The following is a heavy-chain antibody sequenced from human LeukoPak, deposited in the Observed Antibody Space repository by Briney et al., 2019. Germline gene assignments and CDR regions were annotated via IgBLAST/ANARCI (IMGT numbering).Heavy chain of an antibody. CDR3: ASWPGGWYGEDS. CDR2: IYGGGST. D-gene: IGHD6-19*01. J-gene: IGHJ4*02. V-gene: IGHV3-53*01. CDR1: GVTVSNNF. Sequence: SGGSLRLSCAASGVTVSNNFMSWVRQAPGKGLEWVSVIYGGGSTYCADSVKGRFTISRDTSKNTLYLQMNSLRAEDTAVYYCASWPGGWYGEDSWGQGTLVTVSS.